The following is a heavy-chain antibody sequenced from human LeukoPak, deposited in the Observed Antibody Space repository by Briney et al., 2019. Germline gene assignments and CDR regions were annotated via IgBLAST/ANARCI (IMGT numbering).Heavy chain of an antibody. Sequence: GGSLRPSCAASGLTFSSYAMSWGCQAPGKGLEWVSAISGSGGSTYYADSVKGRFTISRDNSKNTLYLQMNSLRAEDTAVYYFAKDLKTPDGYAFNYWGQGTLVTVSS. J-gene: IGHJ4*02. CDR1: GLTFSSYA. CDR2: ISGSGGST. D-gene: IGHD5-24*01. CDR3: AKDLKTPDGYAFNY. V-gene: IGHV3-23*01.